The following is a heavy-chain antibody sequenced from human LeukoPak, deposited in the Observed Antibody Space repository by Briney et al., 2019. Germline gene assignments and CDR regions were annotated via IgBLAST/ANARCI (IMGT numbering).Heavy chain of an antibody. V-gene: IGHV4-34*01. D-gene: IGHD3-3*01. CDR2: INHGGGT. J-gene: IGHJ4*02. Sequence: SETLSLTCAVYGGSFSDYFWNWIRQPPGKGLEWIGEINHGGGTRYNPSLKSRVTISVDTSKNQFSLKLSSETAADTAVYYCARSGYSNFDYWGQGTLVTVSS. CDR3: ARSGYSNFDY. CDR1: GGSFSDYF.